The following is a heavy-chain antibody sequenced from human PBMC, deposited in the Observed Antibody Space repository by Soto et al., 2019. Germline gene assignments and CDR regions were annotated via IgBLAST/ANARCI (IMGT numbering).Heavy chain of an antibody. J-gene: IGHJ3*01. D-gene: IGHD3-9*01. Sequence: QVQLQESGPGLVKPSGTLSLTCAVSGGSISSSHWWTWGRQSPGKGLEYIGEISHSGTSNSNPSLKSRVTLPVDKSKNHFSLTLTSVTAADTAVYYCARVVLTITRGAFDAWGQGTLVIVSS. CDR3: ARVVLTITRGAFDA. V-gene: IGHV4-4*02. CDR1: GGSISSSHW. CDR2: ISHSGTS.